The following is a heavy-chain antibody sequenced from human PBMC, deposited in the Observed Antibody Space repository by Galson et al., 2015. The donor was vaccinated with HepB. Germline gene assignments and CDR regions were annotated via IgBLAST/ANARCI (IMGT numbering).Heavy chain of an antibody. V-gene: IGHV1-69*13. D-gene: IGHD3-22*01. CDR2: IIPTSGAA. Sequence: SVKVSCKASGGTFSTYSLSWVRQAPGQGLQWMGGIIPTSGAASNAQRFQGRVTFTADGSTSTAHMELSNLRSDDTAVYYCARDSSGYPFQFWGQGTLVTVSS. CDR1: GGTFSTYS. J-gene: IGHJ4*02. CDR3: ARDSSGYPFQF.